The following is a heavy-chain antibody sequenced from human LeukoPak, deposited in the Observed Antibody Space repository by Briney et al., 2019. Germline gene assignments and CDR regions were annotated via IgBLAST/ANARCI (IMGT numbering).Heavy chain of an antibody. CDR2: ISYDGSNK. D-gene: IGHD3-16*01. Sequence: GGSLRLSCAASGFTFSSYAMHWVRQAPGKGLEWVAVISYDGSNKYYADSVKGRFTISRDNSKNTLYLQMNSLRAEDTTVYYSARVGLGVDYWGQGTLVTVSS. CDR3: ARVGLGVDY. CDR1: GFTFSSYA. V-gene: IGHV3-30-3*01. J-gene: IGHJ4*02.